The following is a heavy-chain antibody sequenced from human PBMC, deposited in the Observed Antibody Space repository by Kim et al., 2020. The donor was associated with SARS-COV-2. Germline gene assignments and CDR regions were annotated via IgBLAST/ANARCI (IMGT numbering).Heavy chain of an antibody. CDR1: GGSISSGGYY. J-gene: IGHJ4*02. CDR3: ARCPEKYYDILTGYYPSYFDY. CDR2: IYYSGST. Sequence: SETLSLTCTVSGGSISSGGYYWSWIRQHPGKGLEWIGYIYYSGSTYYNPSLKSRVTISVDTSKNQFSLKLSSVTAADTAVYYCARCPEKYYDILTGYYPSYFDYWGQGTLVTVSS. D-gene: IGHD3-9*01. V-gene: IGHV4-31*03.